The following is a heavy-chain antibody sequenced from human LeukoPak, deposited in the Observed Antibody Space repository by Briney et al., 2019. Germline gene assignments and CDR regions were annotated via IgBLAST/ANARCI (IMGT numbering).Heavy chain of an antibody. Sequence: SETLSLTCTVSGGSISSYYWSWIRQPPGQGLEWIGHIYYSGSTNNKSSLKSRVTISVDTSKNQFSLKLSSMIAADTGVYYCARDDSSSWYGWFDPCGQGSLVTVPS. CDR3: ARDDSSSWYGWFDP. V-gene: IGHV4-59*01. CDR2: IYYSGST. J-gene: IGHJ5*02. D-gene: IGHD6-13*01. CDR1: GGSISSYY.